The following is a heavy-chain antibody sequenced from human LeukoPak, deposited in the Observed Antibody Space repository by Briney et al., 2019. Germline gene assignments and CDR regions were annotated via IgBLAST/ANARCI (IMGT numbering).Heavy chain of an antibody. CDR3: AKDGGYSGFFDY. Sequence: GGSLRLSCAASGFTFDDYAMHWVRQAPGKGLEWVSLISGDGGSTYYADSVKGRSTISRDNSKNSLYLQMNSLRTEDTALYYCAKDGGYSGFFDYWGQGTLVTVSS. V-gene: IGHV3-43*02. CDR1: GFTFDDYA. D-gene: IGHD5-12*01. J-gene: IGHJ4*02. CDR2: ISGDGGST.